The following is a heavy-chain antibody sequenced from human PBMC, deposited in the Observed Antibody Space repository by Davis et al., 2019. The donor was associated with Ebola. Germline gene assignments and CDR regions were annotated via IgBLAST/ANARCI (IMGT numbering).Heavy chain of an antibody. CDR2: INDDGKST. Sequence: SLNLPCPALGFTISRNCFPSLLQAPCKGLMWVSRINDDGKSTSYADSVKGRFTISRDNAKNSLYLQMNSLRAEDTAVYYCARDRAVASHYWGQGTLVTVS. D-gene: IGHD6-19*01. CDR3: ARDRAVASHY. J-gene: IGHJ4*02. V-gene: IGHV3-74*01. CDR1: GFTISRNC.